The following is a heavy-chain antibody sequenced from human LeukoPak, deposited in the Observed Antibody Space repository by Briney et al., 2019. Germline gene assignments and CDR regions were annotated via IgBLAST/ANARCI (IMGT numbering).Heavy chain of an antibody. CDR3: ARVHSSGWYAPPFNIDY. D-gene: IGHD6-19*01. V-gene: IGHV3-7*01. CDR1: GFTFSSYW. Sequence: GGSLRLSCAASGFTFSSYWMSWVRQAPGKGLEWVANIKQDGSEKYYVDSVKGRFTISRDNAKNSLYLQMNSLRAEDTAVYYCARVHSSGWYAPPFNIDYWGQGTLVTVSS. J-gene: IGHJ4*02. CDR2: IKQDGSEK.